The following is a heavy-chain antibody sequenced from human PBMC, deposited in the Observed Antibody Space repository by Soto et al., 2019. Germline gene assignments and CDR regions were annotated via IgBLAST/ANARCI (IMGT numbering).Heavy chain of an antibody. J-gene: IGHJ6*02. CDR2: IWYDGSNK. D-gene: IGHD3-10*01. V-gene: IGHV3-33*01. CDR3: ARETRSFLAPREKPFWGMED. CDR1: GFTFSRYG. Sequence: GSLRLSCAASGFTFSRYGMHWVRQAPGKGLEWVAVIWYDGSNKYYADSVKGRFTISRDNSKNTLYLQMNSLRAEDTAMYYCARETRSFLAPREKPFWGMEDWGQGTTVTVSS.